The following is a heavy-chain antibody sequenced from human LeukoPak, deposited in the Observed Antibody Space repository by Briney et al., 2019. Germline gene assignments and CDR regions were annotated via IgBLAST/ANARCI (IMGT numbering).Heavy chain of an antibody. Sequence: ASVKVSCKASGYTFNGDYMHCVRQAPGQGLEWMGWINPNSGGTNYAQKFQGRVTMTRDTSISTAYMELSRLRSDDTAVYYCARDRLDMVRGVIPAYYFDYWGQGTLVTVSS. CDR3: ARDRLDMVRGVIPAYYFDY. V-gene: IGHV1-2*02. D-gene: IGHD3-10*01. J-gene: IGHJ4*02. CDR1: GYTFNGDY. CDR2: INPNSGGT.